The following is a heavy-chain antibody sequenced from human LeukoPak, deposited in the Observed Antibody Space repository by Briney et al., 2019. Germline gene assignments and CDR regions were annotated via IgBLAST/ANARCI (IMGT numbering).Heavy chain of an antibody. CDR3: AAVVVTAAYFDY. CDR1: GFTFSSYG. Sequence: GALRLSCAASGFTFSSYGMHWVRQPPGKGLEWIGSIYYSGSTYYNPSLKSRVTISVDTSKNQFSLKLSSVTAADTAVYYCAAVVVTAAYFDYWGQGTLVTVSS. V-gene: IGHV4-39*07. D-gene: IGHD2-21*02. J-gene: IGHJ4*02. CDR2: IYYSGST.